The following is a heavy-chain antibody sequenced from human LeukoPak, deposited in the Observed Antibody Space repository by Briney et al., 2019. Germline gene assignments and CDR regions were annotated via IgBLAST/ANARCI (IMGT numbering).Heavy chain of an antibody. CDR2: IFHSGSI. D-gene: IGHD6-19*01. J-gene: IGHJ4*02. Sequence: SETLSLTCTVSGGSIKSHFWSWVRQPPGKRLEWIGYIFHSGSINYNPSLKSRVTISVDTSKNQFSLRLTSVTAADTAVYYCARSPWRSSGWYAPWAYWGQGTLVTVSS. V-gene: IGHV4-59*11. CDR1: GGSIKSHF. CDR3: ARSPWRSSGWYAPWAY.